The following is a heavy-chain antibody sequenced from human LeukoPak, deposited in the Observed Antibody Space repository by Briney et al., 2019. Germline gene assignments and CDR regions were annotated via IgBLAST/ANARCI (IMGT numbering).Heavy chain of an antibody. Sequence: GGSLRLSCAASGFTVSSNYMSWVRQAPGKGVEWVSVIYSGGSTYYADSVKGRFTISRDNSKNTLYLQMNSLRAEDTAVYYCARDSDSDSSGYLNSYFDYWGQGTLVTVSS. V-gene: IGHV3-53*01. D-gene: IGHD3-22*01. CDR3: ARDSDSDSSGYLNSYFDY. CDR1: GFTVSSNY. CDR2: IYSGGST. J-gene: IGHJ4*02.